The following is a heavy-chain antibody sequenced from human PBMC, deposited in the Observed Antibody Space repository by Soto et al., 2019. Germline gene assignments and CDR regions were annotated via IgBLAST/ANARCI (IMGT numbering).Heavy chain of an antibody. Sequence: GGSLRLSCAASGFSFSDDAMHWVRQAPGQGLEWVAVITYDGSNKYYADSVRGRFTISRDNSKSTLYLQMDGLIIDDTAVYYCARDVGTQLDFWSTSGMDVWGQGTTVTVSS. V-gene: IGHV3-30-3*01. J-gene: IGHJ6*02. CDR1: GFSFSDDA. CDR2: ITYDGSNK. CDR3: ARDVGTQLDFWSTSGMDV. D-gene: IGHD3-3*01.